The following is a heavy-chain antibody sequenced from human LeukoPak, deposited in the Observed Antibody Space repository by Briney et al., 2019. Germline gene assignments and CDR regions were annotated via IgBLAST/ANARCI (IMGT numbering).Heavy chain of an antibody. CDR2: IYTSGST. V-gene: IGHV4-61*02. J-gene: IGHJ4*02. Sequence: PSETLSLTCTVSGGSISSSSYYWSWIRQPAGKGLEWIGRIYTSGSTNYNPSLKSRVTMSVDTSKNQFSLKLSSVTAADTAVYYCARHGMDPAGSHYYFDYWGQGTLVTVSS. D-gene: IGHD3-10*01. CDR3: ARHGMDPAGSHYYFDY. CDR1: GGSISSSSYY.